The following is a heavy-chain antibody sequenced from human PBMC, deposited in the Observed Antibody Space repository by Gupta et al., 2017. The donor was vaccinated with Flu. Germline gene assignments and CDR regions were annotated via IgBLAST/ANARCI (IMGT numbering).Heavy chain of an antibody. CDR3: ARDGAGIHYYYGMDV. CDR1: GFTFSSYS. V-gene: IGHV3-21*01. Sequence: EVQLVESGGGLVKPGGSLRLSCAASGFTFSSYSMNWVRQAPGKGLEWVSSISSSSSYIYYADSVKGRFTISRDNAKNSLYLQMNSLRAEDTAVYYCARDGAGIHYYYGMDVWGQGTTVTVSS. D-gene: IGHD1-1*01. J-gene: IGHJ6*02. CDR2: ISSSSSYI.